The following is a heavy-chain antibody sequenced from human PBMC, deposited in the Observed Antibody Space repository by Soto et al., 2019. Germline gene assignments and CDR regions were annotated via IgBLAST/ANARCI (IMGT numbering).Heavy chain of an antibody. CDR3: GKRIVVGPAVGMDV. CDR1: GFTFSTSA. CDR2: ISGSGST. Sequence: PGGSLRLSCEASGFTFSTSAMSWVRQAPEKGLEWVSTISGSGSTYYADSVKGRFTISRDNSKNTLYLQMNSLRAEDTAVYFCGKRIVVGPAVGMDVWGQRTKVTVSS. D-gene: IGHD2-2*01. J-gene: IGHJ6*02. V-gene: IGHV3-23*01.